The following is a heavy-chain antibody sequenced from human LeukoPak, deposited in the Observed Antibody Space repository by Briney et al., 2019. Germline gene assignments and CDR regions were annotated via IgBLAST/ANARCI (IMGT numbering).Heavy chain of an antibody. CDR2: IYYSGST. CDR3: ARAITSGYDYFDY. V-gene: IGHV4-30-4*01. CDR1: GGSISSGDYY. Sequence: SQTLSLTCTVSGGSISSGDYYWSWIRQPPGKGLEWIGYIYYSGSTYYNPSLKSRVTISVDTSKNQFSLKLSSVTAADTAVYYCARAITSGYDYFDYWGQGTLVTVSS. J-gene: IGHJ4*02. D-gene: IGHD5-12*01.